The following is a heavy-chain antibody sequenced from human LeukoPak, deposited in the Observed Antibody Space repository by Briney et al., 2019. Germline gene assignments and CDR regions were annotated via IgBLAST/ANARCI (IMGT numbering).Heavy chain of an antibody. J-gene: IGHJ4*02. D-gene: IGHD3-10*01. CDR1: GGSISSGDYY. CDR2: IYYSGST. Sequence: SETLSLTCTVSGGSISSGDYYWSWIRQPPGKGLEWIGYIYYSGSTYYNPSLKSRVTISVDTSKNQFSLKLSSVTAADTAVYYCARETPPYGLGTSGDLHTLDYWGQGTLVTVSS. V-gene: IGHV4-30-4*01. CDR3: ARETPPYGLGTSGDLHTLDY.